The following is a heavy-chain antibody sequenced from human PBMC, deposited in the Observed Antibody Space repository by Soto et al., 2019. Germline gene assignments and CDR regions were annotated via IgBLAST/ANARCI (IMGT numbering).Heavy chain of an antibody. Sequence: LRLSCEASGFTFSGFDMHWVRQPTGKGLEWVSTIGTAGDTYSAVSVKGRFTISRDNAKNSLSLQMNSLRAGDTAVYFCARGQEVGAHFFDSWGQGTQVTVSS. V-gene: IGHV3-13*01. D-gene: IGHD2-15*01. CDR3: ARGQEVGAHFFDS. CDR2: IGTAGDT. CDR1: GFTFSGFD. J-gene: IGHJ4*02.